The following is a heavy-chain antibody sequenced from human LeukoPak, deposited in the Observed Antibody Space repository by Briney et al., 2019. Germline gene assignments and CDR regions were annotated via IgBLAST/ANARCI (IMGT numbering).Heavy chain of an antibody. CDR2: INPNINGT. CDR1: GYTFTGYY. J-gene: IGHJ5*02. D-gene: IGHD6-13*01. Sequence: ASVKVSCKASGYTFTGYYIHWVRQAPGQGLEWMGWINPNINGTNYAQKFQGRVTMTRDTSISTAYMELRSLRSDDTAVYYCARDKWQLTRGNWFDPWGQGTLVTVSS. CDR3: ARDKWQLTRGNWFDP. V-gene: IGHV1-2*02.